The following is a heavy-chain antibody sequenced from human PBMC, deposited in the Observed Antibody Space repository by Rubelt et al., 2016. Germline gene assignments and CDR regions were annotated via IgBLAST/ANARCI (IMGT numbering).Heavy chain of an antibody. Sequence: EVQLVESGGGLVQPGGSLRLSCAASGFTFSSYWMHWVRQAPGKGLEWVSAISGSGGSTYYADSVKGRFTISRDNSKNTLYLQMNCLGADDTAVYYCAKVLDGPVTTSHPYYYYGMDVWGQGTTVTVSS. CDR2: ISGSGGST. J-gene: IGHJ6*02. CDR1: GFTFSSYW. V-gene: IGHV3-23*04. CDR3: AKVLDGPVTTSHPYYYYGMDV. D-gene: IGHD4-17*01.